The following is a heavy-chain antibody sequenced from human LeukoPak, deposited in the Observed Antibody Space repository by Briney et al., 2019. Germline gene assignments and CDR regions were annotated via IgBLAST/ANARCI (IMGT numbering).Heavy chain of an antibody. V-gene: IGHV4-59*08. CDR2: IYYSGST. CDR3: ARRHLGHKYDYVWGSYQNAFDI. J-gene: IGHJ3*02. CDR1: GGSISSYY. D-gene: IGHD3-16*01. Sequence: TSETLSLTCTVSGGSISSYYWSWIRQPPGKGLEWIGYIYYSGSTNYNPSLKSRVTISVDTSKNQFSLKLSSVTAADTAVYYCARRHLGHKYDYVWGSYQNAFDIWGQGTMVTVSS.